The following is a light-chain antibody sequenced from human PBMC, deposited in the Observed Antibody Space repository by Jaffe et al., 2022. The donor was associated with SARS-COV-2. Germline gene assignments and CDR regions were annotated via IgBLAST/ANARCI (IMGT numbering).Light chain of an antibody. V-gene: IGLV1-44*01. J-gene: IGLJ3*02. CDR2: SNH. Sequence: QSVLTQPPSASGTPGQRVTISCSGSGSNIGTNTVNWYQQLPGTAPKLLIYSNHQRPSGVPDRFSGSKSGTSASLAISGLQSEDEADYYCAAWDDSLNGFWVFGGGTKLTVL. CDR1: GSNIGTNT. CDR3: AAWDDSLNGFWV.